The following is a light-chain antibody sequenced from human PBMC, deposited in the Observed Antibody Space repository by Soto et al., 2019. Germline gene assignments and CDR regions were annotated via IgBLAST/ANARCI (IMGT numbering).Light chain of an antibody. CDR3: QQYDISPWT. V-gene: IGKV3-20*01. CDR2: DSS. CDR1: QSVSSNF. Sequence: EIVLTQSPATLSLSPGERATLSCRASQSVSSNFLAWYQHKPGQAPRLLIYDSSSRATGIPDRFSGSGSGTDFTLSIIRLEPEDFAVYYCQQYDISPWTLGQGTKGDIK. J-gene: IGKJ1*01.